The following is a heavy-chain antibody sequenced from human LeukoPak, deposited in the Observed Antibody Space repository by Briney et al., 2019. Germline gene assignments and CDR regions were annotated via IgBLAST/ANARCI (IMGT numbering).Heavy chain of an antibody. CDR3: ARSSSAAFDI. J-gene: IGHJ3*02. Sequence: GGSLRLSCTASGFTSGDYAMSWFRQAPGKGLEWVANIKPDGSEKKYVDSATGRFTISRDNAKNSLYLQMNSLRDEDTAVYYCARSSSAAFDIWGQGTMVTVSS. CDR2: IKPDGSEK. CDR1: GFTSGDYA. V-gene: IGHV3-7*01. D-gene: IGHD6-25*01.